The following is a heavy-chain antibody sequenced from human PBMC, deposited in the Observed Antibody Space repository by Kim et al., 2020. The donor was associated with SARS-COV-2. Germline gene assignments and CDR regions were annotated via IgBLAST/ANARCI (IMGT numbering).Heavy chain of an antibody. V-gene: IGHV3-11*04. CDR2: INTSGSTK. CDR3: ARERGYTYGYFAFDI. CDR1: GLSFRDYY. J-gene: IGHJ3*02. D-gene: IGHD5-18*01. Sequence: GGSLRLSCAASGLSFRDYYMSWIRQAPGKGLEWVSYINTSGSTKNYADSVRGRFTISRDNAKNSLYLQMNSLRAEDTAVYFCARERGYTYGYFAFDIWGQGTMVTVSS.